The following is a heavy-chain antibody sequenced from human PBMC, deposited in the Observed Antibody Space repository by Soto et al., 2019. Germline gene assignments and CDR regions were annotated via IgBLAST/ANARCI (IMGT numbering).Heavy chain of an antibody. CDR3: ARGSSSWSDY. D-gene: IGHD6-13*01. V-gene: IGHV4-59*01. CDR1: GGSISSYY. Sequence: QVQLQESGPGLVKPSETLSLTCTVSGGSISSYYWSWIRQPPGKGLEWIGYIYYSGSTNYNPPLKSRGTISVDTSKNQFSLKLSSVTAADTAVYYCARGSSSWSDYWGQGTLVTVSS. CDR2: IYYSGST. J-gene: IGHJ4*02.